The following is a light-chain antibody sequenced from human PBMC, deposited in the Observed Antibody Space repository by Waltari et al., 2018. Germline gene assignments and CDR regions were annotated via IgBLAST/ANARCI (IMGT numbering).Light chain of an antibody. J-gene: IGKJ4*01. CDR2: GAS. V-gene: IGKV3-20*01. CDR3: QRYNNSPLT. Sequence: VILTQSPATLSLSPGERATLSCRASQSVSNYLAWYQQKPGQAPRLLIYGASSRATGIPDRFGGSGSGTDFTLIISSLEPEDSAFYYCQRYNNSPLTFGGGTKVEIK. CDR1: QSVSNY.